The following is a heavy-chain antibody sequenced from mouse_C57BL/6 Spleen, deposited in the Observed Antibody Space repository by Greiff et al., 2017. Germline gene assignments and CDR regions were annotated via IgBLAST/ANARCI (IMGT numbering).Heavy chain of an antibody. V-gene: IGHV1-81*01. Sequence: VQLQESGAELERPGASVKLSCKASGYTFTSYGISWVKQRTGQGLEWIGEIYPRSGNTYYNEKFKGKATLTADKSSSTAYMELRSLASEDSAVYFCARGALYYGNYDYYAMDYWGQGTSVTVSS. CDR1: GYTFTSYG. D-gene: IGHD2-1*01. CDR3: ARGALYYGNYDYYAMDY. J-gene: IGHJ4*01. CDR2: IYPRSGNT.